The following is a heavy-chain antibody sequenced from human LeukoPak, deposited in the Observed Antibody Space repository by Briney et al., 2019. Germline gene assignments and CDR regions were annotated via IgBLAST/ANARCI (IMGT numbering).Heavy chain of an antibody. CDR1: GFTFSIYA. CDR3: AKSQLAVTTAPGDY. CDR2: ISGSGGST. D-gene: IGHD4-11*01. V-gene: IGHV3-23*01. Sequence: GGSLRLSCAASGFTFSIYAMSWVRQAPGKGLEWVSAISGSGGSTYYADSVKGRFTISRDNSKNTLYLQMNSLRAEDTAVYYCAKSQLAVTTAPGDYWGQGTLVTVSS. J-gene: IGHJ4*02.